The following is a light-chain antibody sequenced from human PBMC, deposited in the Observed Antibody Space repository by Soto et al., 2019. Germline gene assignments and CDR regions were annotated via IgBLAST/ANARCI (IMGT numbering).Light chain of an antibody. CDR1: QSVTSA. CDR3: QQRTTWPT. V-gene: IGKV3-11*01. CDR2: DVS. J-gene: IGKJ4*01. Sequence: EIVLTRSPATLSLSPGDRATLSCRASQSVTSALAWFQQKPGQAPRLLIYDVSRRATGIPARFSGSGSGTDFTLTINSLEPEDFAVYYCQQRTTWPTFGGGTKVEIK.